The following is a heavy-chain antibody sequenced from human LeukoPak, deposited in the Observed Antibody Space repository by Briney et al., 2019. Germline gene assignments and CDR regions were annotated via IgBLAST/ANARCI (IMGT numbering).Heavy chain of an antibody. Sequence: PGGSLRLSCAASGFSFGAYAMSWVRQAPGKGLEWVSAIGSGSAGTHYADSVKGRFTIYRDDSKNTLYLQMNSLSAEDTAVYYCARPRVPVAGTRWFDPWGQGTLVTVSS. J-gene: IGHJ5*02. CDR3: ARPRVPVAGTRWFDP. CDR2: IGSGSAGT. V-gene: IGHV3-23*01. D-gene: IGHD6-19*01. CDR1: GFSFGAYA.